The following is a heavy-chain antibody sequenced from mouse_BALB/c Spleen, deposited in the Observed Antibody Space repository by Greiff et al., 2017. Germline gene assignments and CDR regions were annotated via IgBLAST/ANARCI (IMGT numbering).Heavy chain of an antibody. CDR2: ISYDGSN. J-gene: IGHJ4*01. CDR3: AREPDYDGYYAMDY. D-gene: IGHD2-3*01. V-gene: IGHV3-6*02. Sequence: EVQLQQSGPGLVKPSQSLSLTCSVTGYSITSCYYWTWIRQFPGNKLEWMGYISYDGSNNYNPSLKNRISITRDTSKNQFFLKLNSVTTEDTATYYCAREPDYDGYYAMDYGGQGTSVTVSS. CDR1: GYSITSCYY.